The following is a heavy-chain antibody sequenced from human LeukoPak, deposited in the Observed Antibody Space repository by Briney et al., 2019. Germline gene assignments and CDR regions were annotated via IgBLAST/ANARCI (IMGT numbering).Heavy chain of an antibody. CDR1: VFNFSLYS. V-gene: IGHV3-30*01. CDR2: ISYGGAKE. D-gene: IGHD2-21*01. Sequence: GGSLRLPCVVSVFNFSLYSTHWVRQAPARAPQWLAVISYGGAKEFYADSVEGRFTISRDNSRNTLYLQVNNLKTEDTAVYDCVRPTGGHFGELLYSWGRGIQVIVSA. J-gene: IGHJ4*02. CDR3: VRPTGGHFGELLYS.